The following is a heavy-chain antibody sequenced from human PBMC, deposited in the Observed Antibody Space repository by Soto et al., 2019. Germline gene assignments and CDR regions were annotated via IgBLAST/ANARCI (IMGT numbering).Heavy chain of an antibody. J-gene: IGHJ5*02. CDR3: ARDVGLYSSSWVTLGGWFDP. CDR2: IKQDGSEK. CDR1: GFTFIRYW. D-gene: IGHD6-6*01. V-gene: IGHV3-7*03. Sequence: EVQLVESGGGLVQPGGSLRLSCAASGFTFIRYWMSWVRQAPGKGLEWVANIKQDGSEKYYVDSVKGRFTISRDNAKNSLYLQMNSLKAEDTAVYYCARDVGLYSSSWVTLGGWFDPWGQGTLVTVSS.